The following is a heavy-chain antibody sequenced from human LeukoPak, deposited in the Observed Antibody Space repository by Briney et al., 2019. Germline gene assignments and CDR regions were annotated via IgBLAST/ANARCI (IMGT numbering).Heavy chain of an antibody. CDR3: AKEHGDYEGFDY. V-gene: IGHV3-30*18. CDR2: ISYDGSNK. D-gene: IGHD4-17*01. Sequence: GGSLRLSCAASGFTFSSYGMHWVRQAPGKGLEGGAVISYDGSNKYYADSVKGRFTISRDNSKNTLYLQMNSLRAEDTAVYYCAKEHGDYEGFDYWGQGTLVTVSS. CDR1: GFTFSSYG. J-gene: IGHJ4*02.